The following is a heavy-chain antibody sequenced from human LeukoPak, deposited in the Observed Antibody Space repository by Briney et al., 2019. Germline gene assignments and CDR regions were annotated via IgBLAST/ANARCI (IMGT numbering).Heavy chain of an antibody. CDR2: ISGSGGST. CDR3: AKDFRITMIVVVIMGLFDY. CDR1: GYTFSSYA. Sequence: PGGSLRLSCAPPGYTFSSYAMSWGRQAPGKGLGWVSAISGSGGSTYYADSVKGRFTISRDNSKNTLYLQMNSLRAEDTAVYYCAKDFRITMIVVVIMGLFDYWGEGALVTVSS. V-gene: IGHV3-23*01. J-gene: IGHJ4*02. D-gene: IGHD3-22*01.